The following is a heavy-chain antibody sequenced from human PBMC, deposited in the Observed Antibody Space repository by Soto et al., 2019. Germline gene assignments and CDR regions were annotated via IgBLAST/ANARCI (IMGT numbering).Heavy chain of an antibody. CDR2: IWYDGSNK. Sequence: PGGSLRLSCAASGFGVMISYMAWVRQAPGKGLEWVAVIWYDGSNKYYADSVKGRFTISRDNSKNTLYLQMNSLRAEDTAVYYCARGRNYFDYWGQGTLVTVSS. CDR1: GFGVMISY. CDR3: ARGRNYFDY. J-gene: IGHJ4*02. V-gene: IGHV3-33*08.